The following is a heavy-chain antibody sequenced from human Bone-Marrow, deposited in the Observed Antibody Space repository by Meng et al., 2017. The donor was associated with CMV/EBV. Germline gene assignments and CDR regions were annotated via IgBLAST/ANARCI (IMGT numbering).Heavy chain of an antibody. CDR1: GGSISSSSHY. Sequence: SETLSLTCTVPGGSISSSSHYWGWIRQPPGKGLEWIGSIYYSGSTYYNPSLKSRVTISVDTSKNQFSLKLSSVTAADTAVYYCAGGLPGYYDRRGSGFDPWGQGTLVTVSS. D-gene: IGHD3-22*01. V-gene: IGHV4-39*07. J-gene: IGHJ5*02. CDR2: IYYSGST. CDR3: AGGLPGYYDRRGSGFDP.